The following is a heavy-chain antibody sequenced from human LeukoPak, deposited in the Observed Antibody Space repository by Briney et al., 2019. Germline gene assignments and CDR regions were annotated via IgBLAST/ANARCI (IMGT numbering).Heavy chain of an antibody. CDR1: GFTFSSNG. V-gene: IGHV3-30*02. Sequence: GGSLRLSCVASGFTFSSNGMHWVRQAPGKGLEWVTFIQYDGSKKYYADSVKGRFTISRDNSKNTLYLEMNSLRAEDTAVYYCAKDIGSYYDYWGQGILVTVSS. CDR2: IQYDGSKK. D-gene: IGHD3-10*01. J-gene: IGHJ4*02. CDR3: AKDIGSYYDY.